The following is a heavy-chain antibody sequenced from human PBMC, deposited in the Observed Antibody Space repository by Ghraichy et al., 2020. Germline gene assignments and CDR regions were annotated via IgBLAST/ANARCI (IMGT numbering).Heavy chain of an antibody. Sequence: GGSLRLSCAASGFTFSSYAMSWVRQAPGKGLEWVSAISGSGGSTYYADSVKGRFTISRDNSKNTLYLQMNSLRAEDTAVYYCAKSIAARPYYYGMDVWGQGTTVTVSS. J-gene: IGHJ6*02. CDR2: ISGSGGST. CDR1: GFTFSSYA. D-gene: IGHD6-6*01. V-gene: IGHV3-23*01. CDR3: AKSIAARPYYYGMDV.